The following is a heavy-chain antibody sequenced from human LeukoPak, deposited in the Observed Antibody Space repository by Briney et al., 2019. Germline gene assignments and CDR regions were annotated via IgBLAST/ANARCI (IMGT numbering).Heavy chain of an antibody. CDR2: ISAYNGNT. CDR1: GYTFTSYG. D-gene: IGHD3-10*01. CDR3: ARDDPYYYGSGSYYDYYYYGMDV. J-gene: IGHJ6*02. Sequence: ASVEVSCKASGYTFTSYGISWVRQAPGQGLEWMGWISAYNGNTNYAQKLQGRVTMTTDTSTSTAYMELRSLRSDDTAVYYCARDDPYYYGSGSYYDYYYYGMDVWGQGTTVTVSS. V-gene: IGHV1-18*01.